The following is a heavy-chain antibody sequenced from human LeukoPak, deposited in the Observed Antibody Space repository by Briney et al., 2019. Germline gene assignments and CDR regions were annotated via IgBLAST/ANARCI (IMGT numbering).Heavy chain of an antibody. J-gene: IGHJ4*02. CDR1: GYTFSGHT. Sequence: GGSLRLSCAASGYTFSGHTMSWLRQAPGKGLEWLSSIEGSAIYIYYAESVKGRFNSSRDNAKRSLYLQMNSLRAEHTAVYYCASDGYGLYRLESWGQGTLVTVSS. CDR2: IEGSAIYI. V-gene: IGHV3-21*01. D-gene: IGHD5-18*01. CDR3: ASDGYGLYRLES.